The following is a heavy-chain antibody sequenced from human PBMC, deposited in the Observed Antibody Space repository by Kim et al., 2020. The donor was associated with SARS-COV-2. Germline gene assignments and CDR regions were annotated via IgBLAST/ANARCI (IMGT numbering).Heavy chain of an antibody. CDR1: GYTFTSYA. J-gene: IGHJ4*02. Sequence: ASVKVSCKASGYTFTSYAMHWVRQAPGQRLEWMGWINAGNGNTKYSQKFQGRVTITRDTSASTAYMELSSLRSEDTAVYYCARGLVGATTSAFGYWGQGTLVTVSS. CDR2: INAGNGNT. V-gene: IGHV1-3*01. CDR3: ARGLVGATTSAFGY. D-gene: IGHD1-26*01.